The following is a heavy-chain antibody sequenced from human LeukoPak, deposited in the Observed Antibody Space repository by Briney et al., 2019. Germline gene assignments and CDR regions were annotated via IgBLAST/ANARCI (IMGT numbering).Heavy chain of an antibody. V-gene: IGHV1-69*13. Sequence: SVKVSCKASGGTFSSYAISWVRQAPGQGLEWVGGIIPIFGTANYAQKFQGRVTITADESTSTAYMELSSLRSEDTAVYYCARDSRQAVAGEPDYWGQGTLVTVSS. CDR1: GGTFSSYA. J-gene: IGHJ4*02. D-gene: IGHD6-19*01. CDR2: IIPIFGTA. CDR3: ARDSRQAVAGEPDY.